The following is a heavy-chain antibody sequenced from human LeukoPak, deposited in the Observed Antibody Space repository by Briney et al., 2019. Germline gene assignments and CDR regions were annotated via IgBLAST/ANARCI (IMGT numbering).Heavy chain of an antibody. J-gene: IGHJ4*02. Sequence: GGSLRLSCAASGFTFSNDAMTWVRQAPGKGLEWVSSISGSGGSTYYADSVKGRFTISRDNSKNTLYLQMNSLRDEDTAVYYCAKSSYYDSSGYYREYYFDYWGQGTLVTVSS. V-gene: IGHV3-23*01. CDR1: GFTFSNDA. CDR3: AKSSYYDSSGYYREYYFDY. D-gene: IGHD3-22*01. CDR2: ISGSGGST.